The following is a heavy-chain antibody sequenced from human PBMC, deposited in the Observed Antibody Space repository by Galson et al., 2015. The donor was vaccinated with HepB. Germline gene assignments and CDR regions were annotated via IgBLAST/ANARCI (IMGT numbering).Heavy chain of an antibody. Sequence: SVKVSCKASGGTFSSYAISWVRQAPGQGLEWMGGIIPIFGIANYAQKFQGRVTITADESTSTAYMELSSLRSEDTAVYYCASSPVSSSTVDAFDIWGQGTTVTVSS. D-gene: IGHD4-17*01. CDR2: IIPIFGIA. J-gene: IGHJ3*02. CDR1: GGTFSSYA. V-gene: IGHV1-69*13. CDR3: ASSPVSSSTVDAFDI.